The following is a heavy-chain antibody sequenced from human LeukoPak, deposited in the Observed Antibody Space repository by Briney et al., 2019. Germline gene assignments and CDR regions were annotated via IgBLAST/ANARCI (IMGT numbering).Heavy chain of an antibody. J-gene: IGHJ6*02. V-gene: IGHV4-59*01. CDR1: GGSISSYY. CDR3: ARERIGVTFYGMDL. Sequence: SETLSLTCTVSGGSISSYYWSWIRQPPGKGLEWIGYIYYSGSTNYNPSLKSRVTISVDTSKNQFSLKLSSVTAADTAVYYCARERIGVTFYGMDLWGQGTTVTVSS. CDR2: IYYSGST. D-gene: IGHD2-21*02.